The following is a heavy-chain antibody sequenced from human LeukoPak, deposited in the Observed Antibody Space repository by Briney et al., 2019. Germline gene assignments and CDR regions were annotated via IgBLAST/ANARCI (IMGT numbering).Heavy chain of an antibody. V-gene: IGHV3-23*01. CDR2: ISGSGGST. J-gene: IGHJ4*02. D-gene: IGHD1/OR15-1a*01. CDR1: GFTFSSYA. CDR3: AKDDFMVRITGKTSPFDY. Sequence: GGSLRLSCAASGFTFSSYAMSWVRQAPGKGLEWVSAISGSGGSTYYADSVKGRFTISRDNSKNTLYLQMNSLRAEDTAVYYCAKDDFMVRITGKTSPFDYWGQGTLVTVSS.